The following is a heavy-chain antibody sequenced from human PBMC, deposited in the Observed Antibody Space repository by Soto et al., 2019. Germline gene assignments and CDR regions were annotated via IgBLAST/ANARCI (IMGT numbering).Heavy chain of an antibody. Sequence: GGSLRLSCAASGFTFSSYSMNWVRQAPGKGLEWVSYISSSSNTIHYADSVEGRFTISRDNAKNSLYLQMNSLRAEDTAVYYCASSTYYDFWSGYQENGMDVWGQGTTVTVSS. CDR2: ISSSSNTI. CDR3: ASSTYYDFWSGYQENGMDV. D-gene: IGHD3-3*01. CDR1: GFTFSSYS. V-gene: IGHV3-48*04. J-gene: IGHJ6*02.